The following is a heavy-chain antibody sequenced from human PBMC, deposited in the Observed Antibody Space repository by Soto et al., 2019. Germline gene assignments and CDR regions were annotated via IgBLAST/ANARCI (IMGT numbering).Heavy chain of an antibody. D-gene: IGHD3-10*01. CDR1: GYTFTNYG. J-gene: IGHJ6*02. V-gene: IGHV1-18*01. CDR2: ISTYTGNT. Sequence: QVQMVQSGAEVKKPGASVKVSCKASGYTFTNYGISWVRQAPGQGLEWLGWISTYTGNTDYAQKLQGRLTMTTDTSTTTAYMELRSLRSDDTAVYYCARDDYGSGAPDHYGMDVWGQGTTVTVSS. CDR3: ARDDYGSGAPDHYGMDV.